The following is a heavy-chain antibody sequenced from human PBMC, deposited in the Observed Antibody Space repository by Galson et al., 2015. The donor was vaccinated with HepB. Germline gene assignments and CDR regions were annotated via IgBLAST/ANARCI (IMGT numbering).Heavy chain of an antibody. J-gene: IGHJ1*01. CDR3: ARESDGIAAAGSGPYAEYFQH. V-gene: IGHV3-21*01. CDR1: GFTFSSYS. D-gene: IGHD6-13*01. CDR2: ISSSSSYI. Sequence: SLRLSCAASGFTFSSYSMNWVRQAPGKGLEWVSSISSSSSYIYYADSVKGRFTISRDNAKNSLYLQMNSLRAEDTAVYYCARESDGIAAAGSGPYAEYFQHWGQGTLVTVSS.